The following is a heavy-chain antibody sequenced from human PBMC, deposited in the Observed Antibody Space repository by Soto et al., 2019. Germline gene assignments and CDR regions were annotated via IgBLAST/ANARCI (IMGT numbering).Heavy chain of an antibody. J-gene: IGHJ5*02. V-gene: IGHV1-8*01. CDR2: MNPNSGNT. CDR3: AISGDPYNWFDP. CDR1: GYTFTSYD. D-gene: IGHD4-17*01. Sequence: QVQLVQSGAEVKKPGASVKVSCKASGYTFTSYDINWVRQATGKGLEWMGWMNPNSGNTGYAQKFQGRVTMTRNTSISTVYMKLSSLRSEDTAVYYCAISGDPYNWFDPWGQGTLVTVSS.